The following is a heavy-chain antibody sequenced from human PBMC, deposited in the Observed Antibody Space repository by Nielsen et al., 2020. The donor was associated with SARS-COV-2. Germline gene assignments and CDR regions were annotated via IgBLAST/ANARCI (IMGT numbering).Heavy chain of an antibody. D-gene: IGHD3-3*01. CDR1: GYTFTSYG. Sequence: ASVKVSCKASGYTFTSYGISWVRQAPGQGLEWMGWISAYNGNTNYAQKLQGRVTMTTDTSTSTAYMELRSLRSEDTAVYYCAREGSITIFGVQSYYMDVWGKGTTVTVSS. J-gene: IGHJ6*03. CDR2: ISAYNGNT. V-gene: IGHV1-18*04. CDR3: AREGSITIFGVQSYYMDV.